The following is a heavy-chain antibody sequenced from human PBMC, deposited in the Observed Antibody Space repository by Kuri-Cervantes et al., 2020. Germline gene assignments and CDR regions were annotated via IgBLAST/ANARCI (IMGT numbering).Heavy chain of an antibody. CDR2: VSAYNGNT. D-gene: IGHD3-22*01. Sequence: ASVKVSCKTSGYTFTGYYLHWVRQAPGQGLEWMGWVSAYNGNTNYAQKFQGRVTMTRDTSTNTAYMELRSLRSDDTAVYYCARVSLDWQSSTYYLSYFDYWGQGTLVTVSS. V-gene: IGHV1-18*04. J-gene: IGHJ4*02. CDR1: GYTFTGYY. CDR3: ARVSLDWQSSTYYLSYFDY.